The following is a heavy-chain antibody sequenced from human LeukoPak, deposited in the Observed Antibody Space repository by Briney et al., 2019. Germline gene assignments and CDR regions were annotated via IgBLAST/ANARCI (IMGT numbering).Heavy chain of an antibody. CDR1: GGTFSSYA. CDR2: VIPIFGTA. V-gene: IGHV1-69*13. D-gene: IGHD1-7*01. J-gene: IGHJ4*02. Sequence: SVKVSCKASGGTFSSYAISWVRQAPGQGLEWMGGVIPIFGTAYYAQKFQGRVTITADESTSTAYMELRSLRSEDTAVYYCARGSITGTTRFDYWGQGTLVTVSS. CDR3: ARGSITGTTRFDY.